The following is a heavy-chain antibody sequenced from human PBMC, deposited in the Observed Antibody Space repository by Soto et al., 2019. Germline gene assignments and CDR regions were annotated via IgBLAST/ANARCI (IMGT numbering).Heavy chain of an antibody. V-gene: IGHV4-34*01. D-gene: IGHD1-1*01. CDR2: INHSGST. J-gene: IGHJ6*02. Sequence: SETLSLTCAVYGGSFSGYYWSWIRQPPGKGLEWIGEINHSGSTNYNPSLKSRVTISVDTSKNQFSLKLSSVTAADTAVYYCARGKGTRKLRPKSTYSGMDVWGQGTTVTVSS. CDR1: GGSFSGYY. CDR3: ARGKGTRKLRPKSTYSGMDV.